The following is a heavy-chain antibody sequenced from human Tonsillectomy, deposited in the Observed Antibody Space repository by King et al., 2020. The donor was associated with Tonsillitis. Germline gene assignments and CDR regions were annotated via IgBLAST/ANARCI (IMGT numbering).Heavy chain of an antibody. D-gene: IGHD6-13*01. CDR1: GGSISSGSYY. J-gene: IGHJ3*02. V-gene: IGHV4-61*02. CDR3: ARDRSGSSSWYGAYDI. Sequence: QLQESGPGLVKPSQTLSLTCTVSGGSISSGSYYWSWIRQPAGKGLEWIGRIYTSGSTNCNPSLKSRVTMSVDTSKNQFSLDLSSVSAADTAGYYCARDRSGSSSWYGAYDIWGQGTMVTVSS. CDR2: IYTSGST.